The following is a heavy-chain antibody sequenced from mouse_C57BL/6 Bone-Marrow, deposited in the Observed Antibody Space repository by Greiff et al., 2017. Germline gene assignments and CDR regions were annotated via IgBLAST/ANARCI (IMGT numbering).Heavy chain of an antibody. CDR3: ARVYDYDGAMDY. CDR1: GFTFTDYY. Sequence: QVQLQQSGAELVRPGASVKLSCTASGFTFTDYYINWVKQTPGQGLEWIARIYPGSGNTSSNEKFTGKATLTASKSSSTAYMQLRSMNSEDSAIDFYARVYDYDGAMDYWGQGTSVTVSS. CDR2: IYPGSGNT. D-gene: IGHD2-4*01. V-gene: IGHV1-76*01. J-gene: IGHJ4*01.